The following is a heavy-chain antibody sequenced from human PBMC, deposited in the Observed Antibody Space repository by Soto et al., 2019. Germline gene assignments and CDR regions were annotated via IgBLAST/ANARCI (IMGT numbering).Heavy chain of an antibody. V-gene: IGHV3-7*05. CDR3: ARWGAGTTGFDL. D-gene: IGHD1-1*01. CDR2: IKEDGSET. J-gene: IGHJ4*02. Sequence: GGSLRLSCAASGFTFNRFWMSWVRQAPGKGLEWVANIKEDGSETYYMDSMKGRFTISRDNAKNSLYLQMNSLRVDDTAVYHCARWGAGTTGFDLWGQGTLVTVSS. CDR1: GFTFNRFW.